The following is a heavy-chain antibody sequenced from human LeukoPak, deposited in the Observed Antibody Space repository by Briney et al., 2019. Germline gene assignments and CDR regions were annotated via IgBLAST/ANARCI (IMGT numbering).Heavy chain of an antibody. Sequence: GRSLRLSCVASGFSFRTSGMHWVRQAPGQGLEWVVGIWNDGSEKYYADSVKGRFTISRDNSKNTLYLEMNSLRAEETAVYYCARDVSSGYLGFESWGQGTLVTVSS. J-gene: IGHJ4*02. V-gene: IGHV3-33*01. CDR3: ARDVSSGYLGFES. CDR2: IWNDGSEK. CDR1: GFSFRTSG. D-gene: IGHD3-22*01.